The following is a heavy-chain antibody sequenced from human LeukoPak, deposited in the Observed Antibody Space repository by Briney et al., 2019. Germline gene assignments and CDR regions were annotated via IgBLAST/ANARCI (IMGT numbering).Heavy chain of an antibody. CDR1: GYTFTNYG. Sequence: ASVKVSCKASGYTFTNYGISWVRQAPGQGLEWMGWISAYNGNTNYAQKLQGRVTMTTDTSTSTAYMELRSLRSDDTAVYYCASSKASYIPLDYWGQGTLVTVSS. CDR2: ISAYNGNT. D-gene: IGHD1-14*01. J-gene: IGHJ4*02. CDR3: ASSKASYIPLDY. V-gene: IGHV1-18*01.